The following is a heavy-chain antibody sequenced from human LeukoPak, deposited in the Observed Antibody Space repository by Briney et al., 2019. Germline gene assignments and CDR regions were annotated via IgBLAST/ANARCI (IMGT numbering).Heavy chain of an antibody. Sequence: GGSLRLSCAASGFTLSSYSMNWVRQAPGKGLEWVSSISSSSSYRYYADSVEGRFTISRDNAKNSLYLQMNSLRAEDTAVYYCVRDWGYDSSGYWQKYFDTWGQGTLVTVSS. D-gene: IGHD3-22*01. J-gene: IGHJ4*02. V-gene: IGHV3-21*01. CDR2: ISSSSSYR. CDR3: VRDWGYDSSGYWQKYFDT. CDR1: GFTLSSYS.